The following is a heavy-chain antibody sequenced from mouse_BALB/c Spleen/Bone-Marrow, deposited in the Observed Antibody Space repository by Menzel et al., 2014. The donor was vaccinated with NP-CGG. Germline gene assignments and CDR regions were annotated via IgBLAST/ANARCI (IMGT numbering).Heavy chain of an antibody. CDR3: AGDIGRLLFDY. Sequence: EVQVVESGGGLVQPGGSLRLSCETSGFIFTDYYMNWVRQPPGKALEWLGFIRNKANGYTTEYSASVKGRFTISRDNSQSILYLQMNTLRAEDSATYYCAGDIGRLLFDYWGQGTTLTVSS. CDR2: IRNKANGYTT. V-gene: IGHV7-3*02. CDR1: GFIFTDYY. D-gene: IGHD1-2*01. J-gene: IGHJ2*01.